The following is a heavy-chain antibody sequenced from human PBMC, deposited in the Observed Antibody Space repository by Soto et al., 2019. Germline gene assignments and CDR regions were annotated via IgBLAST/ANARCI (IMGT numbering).Heavy chain of an antibody. CDR1: VYPFTSYG. CDR3: AREPGLVPDY. CDR2: IRAYNGNT. J-gene: IGHJ4*02. D-gene: IGHD6-19*01. Sequence: QVQLVQSGAEGKKPGASVKVSCKAPVYPFTSYGISWVRRAPGQGLEWMGWIRAYNGNTNYTQRLQGRVTMTTDTSTSTAYMELMSLRSDDTAVYDCAREPGLVPDYWGQGTLVTVSS. V-gene: IGHV1-18*01.